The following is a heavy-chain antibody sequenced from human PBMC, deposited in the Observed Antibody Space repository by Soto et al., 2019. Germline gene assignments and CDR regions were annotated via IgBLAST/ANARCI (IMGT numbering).Heavy chain of an antibody. CDR3: AREEVVVVPAATNKRKYYGMDV. CDR2: INPNSGGT. CDR1: GYTFTGYY. V-gene: IGHV1-2*02. D-gene: IGHD2-2*01. Sequence: ASVKVSCKASGYTFTGYYMHWVRQAPGQGLEWMGWINPNSGGTNYAQKFQGRVTMTRDTSISTAYMELSRLRSDDTAVYYCAREEVVVVPAATNKRKYYGMDVWGQGTTVTVSS. J-gene: IGHJ6*02.